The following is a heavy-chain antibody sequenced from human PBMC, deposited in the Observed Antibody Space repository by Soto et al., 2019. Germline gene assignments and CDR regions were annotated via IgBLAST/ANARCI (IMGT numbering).Heavy chain of an antibody. V-gene: IGHV1-69*13. D-gene: IGHD1-26*01. Sequence: AASVKVSCKASGGTFSSYAISWVRQAPGQGLEWMGGIIPIFGTANYAQKFQGRVTITADESTSTAYMELSSLRSEDTAVYYCARGLQVGYYYYGMDVWGQGTTVTVSS. J-gene: IGHJ6*02. CDR2: IIPIFGTA. CDR1: GGTFSSYA. CDR3: ARGLQVGYYYYGMDV.